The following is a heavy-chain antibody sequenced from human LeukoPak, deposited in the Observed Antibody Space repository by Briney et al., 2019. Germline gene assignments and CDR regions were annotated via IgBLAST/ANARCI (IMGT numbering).Heavy chain of an antibody. V-gene: IGHV3-9*01. Sequence: GGSLRLSCAASGFTFDDYAMHWVRQAPGKGLEWVSGISWNSGSIGYADSVKGRFTISRDNAKNSLYLQMNSLRAEDTALYYCAKDQGYYYDSSGYVDYWGQGTLVTVSS. CDR2: ISWNSGSI. CDR1: GFTFDDYA. J-gene: IGHJ4*02. CDR3: AKDQGYYYDSSGYVDY. D-gene: IGHD3-22*01.